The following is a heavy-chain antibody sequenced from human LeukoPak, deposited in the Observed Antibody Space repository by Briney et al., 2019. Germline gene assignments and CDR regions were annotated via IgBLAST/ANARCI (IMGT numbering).Heavy chain of an antibody. CDR3: ARQAGYSSSWYVGWFDP. V-gene: IGHV1-69*05. Sequence: SVKVSCKASGGTFSSYAISWVRQAPGQGLEWMGRIIPIFGTANYAQKFQGRVTITTDESTSKAYMELSSLRSEDTAVYYCARQAGYSSSWYVGWFDPWGQGTLVTVSS. D-gene: IGHD6-13*01. CDR1: GGTFSSYA. J-gene: IGHJ5*02. CDR2: IIPIFGTA.